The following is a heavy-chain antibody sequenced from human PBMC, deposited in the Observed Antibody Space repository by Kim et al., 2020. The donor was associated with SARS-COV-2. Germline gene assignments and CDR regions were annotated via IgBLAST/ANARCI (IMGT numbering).Heavy chain of an antibody. D-gene: IGHD3-10*01. J-gene: IGHJ5*02. Sequence: KSRVTISVDTSKNQFSLKLSSVTAADTAVYYCARPVPNHDMVREEDWFDPWGQGTLVTVSS. V-gene: IGHV4-34*01. CDR3: ARPVPNHDMVREEDWFDP.